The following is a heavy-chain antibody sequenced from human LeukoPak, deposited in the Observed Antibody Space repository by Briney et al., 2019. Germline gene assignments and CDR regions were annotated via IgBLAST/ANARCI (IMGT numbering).Heavy chain of an antibody. J-gene: IGHJ4*02. V-gene: IGHV4-4*09. CDR1: GGSISTYY. D-gene: IGHD6-6*01. CDR3: GRHDAGIAARPFDN. CDR2: IHASGPT. Sequence: PSETLSLTCTVSGGSISTYYWSWIRRPPGKGLEWIAYIHASGPTNYNPSLKSRITISVDTSKNQFSLKLSSVTAADTAVYYCGRHDAGIAARPFDNWGQGTLVTVSS.